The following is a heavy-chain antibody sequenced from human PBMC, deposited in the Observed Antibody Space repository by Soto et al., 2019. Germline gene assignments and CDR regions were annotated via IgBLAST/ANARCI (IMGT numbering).Heavy chain of an antibody. Sequence: GGSLRLSCAASGFTFSSYSMNWVRQAPGKGLEWVSSISSSSYIYYADSVKGRFTISRDNAKNSLYLQLNSLRAEDTAVYYCARASSFWSGYYIDYYYGMDVWGQGTTVTVSS. CDR1: GFTFSSYS. V-gene: IGHV3-21*01. J-gene: IGHJ6*02. CDR3: ARASSFWSGYYIDYYYGMDV. CDR2: ISSSSYI. D-gene: IGHD3-3*01.